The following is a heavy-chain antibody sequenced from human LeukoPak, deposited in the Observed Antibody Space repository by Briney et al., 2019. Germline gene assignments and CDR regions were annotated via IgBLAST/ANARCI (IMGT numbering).Heavy chain of an antibody. V-gene: IGHV3-23*01. Sequence: GGSLRLSCAASGFTFRSYAMSWVRQAPGKGLEWVSAISGSGGSTYYADSVKGRFTISRDNSKNTLYLQMNSLRAEDTAVYYCAKVSVRGVIMMGYYFDYWGQGTLVTVSS. D-gene: IGHD3-10*01. J-gene: IGHJ4*02. CDR3: AKVSVRGVIMMGYYFDY. CDR2: ISGSGGST. CDR1: GFTFRSYA.